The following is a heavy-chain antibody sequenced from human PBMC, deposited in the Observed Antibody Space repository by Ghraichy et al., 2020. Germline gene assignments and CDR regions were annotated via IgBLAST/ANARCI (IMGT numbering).Heavy chain of an antibody. CDR2: ISGSGGST. D-gene: IGHD2-15*01. CDR3: AKDKLGRIRYCSGGSCYSYYGMDV. CDR1: GFTFSSYA. Sequence: GGSLRLSCAASGFTFSSYAMSWVRQAPGKGLEWVSAISGSGGSTYYADSVKGRFTISRDNSKNTLYLQMNSLRAEDTAVYYCAKDKLGRIRYCSGGSCYSYYGMDVWGQGTTVTVSS. J-gene: IGHJ6*02. V-gene: IGHV3-23*01.